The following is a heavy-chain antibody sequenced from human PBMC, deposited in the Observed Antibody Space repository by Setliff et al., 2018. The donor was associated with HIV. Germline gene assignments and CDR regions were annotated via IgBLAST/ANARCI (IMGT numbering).Heavy chain of an antibody. CDR1: GYTFTSYA. V-gene: IGHV1-3*01. Sequence: ASVKVSCKASGYTFTSYAMHWVRQAPGQRLEWMGWINAGNGNTKYSQKFQGRVTITRDTSASTAYMELSSLRSGDTAVYYCARVPYYYDSSGPPGYWGQGTLVTVSS. D-gene: IGHD3-22*01. CDR3: ARVPYYYDSSGPPGY. CDR2: INAGNGNT. J-gene: IGHJ4*02.